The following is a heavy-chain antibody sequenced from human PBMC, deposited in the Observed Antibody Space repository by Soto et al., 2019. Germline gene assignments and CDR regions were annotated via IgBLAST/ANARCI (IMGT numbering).Heavy chain of an antibody. CDR2: INGGGTTT. CDR3: AKSRAGLWSAYRNWFDP. D-gene: IGHD3-3*01. J-gene: IGHJ5*02. V-gene: IGHV3-23*01. CDR1: GFTFRSYV. Sequence: PGGSLRLSCEASGFTFRSYVMSWVRQAPGKGLEWVSTINGGGTTTYYADSVKGRFTISRDNGKNTLDLQMHSLRVEDTAIYYCAKSRAGLWSAYRNWFDPWGQGTLVTVSS.